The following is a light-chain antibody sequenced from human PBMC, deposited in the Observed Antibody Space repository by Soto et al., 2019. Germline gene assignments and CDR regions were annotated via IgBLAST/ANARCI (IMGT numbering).Light chain of an antibody. V-gene: IGKV3-15*01. CDR3: QQHNDWPRT. CDR1: QSVGSN. Sequence: EVVMTQSPATLSVSPGERATLSCRASQSVGSNVAWYQQKAGQAPRLLLYGASTRATGIPARISGSGSGTEFTLTISSLQSDAFAVYYCQQHNDWPRTFGQGTKVEIK. J-gene: IGKJ1*01. CDR2: GAS.